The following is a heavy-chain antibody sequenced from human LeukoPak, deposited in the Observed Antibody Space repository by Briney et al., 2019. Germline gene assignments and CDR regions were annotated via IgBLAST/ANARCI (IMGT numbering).Heavy chain of an antibody. CDR3: ASSTSGLYFWADT. Sequence: PSETLSLTCTVSGGSISSTTYYWGWIRQPPGKGLEWIGSIYYNGNTYYHPSLKSRVTISADTSKDQFSLKLTSVTAPDTAVYYCASSTSGLYFWADTWSQGSRVTVSS. CDR2: IYYNGNT. V-gene: IGHV4-39*01. CDR1: GGSISSTTYY. J-gene: IGHJ4*02. D-gene: IGHD1-26*01.